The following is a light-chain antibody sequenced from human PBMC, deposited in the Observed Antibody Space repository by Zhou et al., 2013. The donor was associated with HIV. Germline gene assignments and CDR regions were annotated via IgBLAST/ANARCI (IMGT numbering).Light chain of an antibody. CDR1: QSLVHSDGSTY. CDR2: KVS. CDR3: MQGTHWPPVA. V-gene: IGKV2-30*02. Sequence: DVVMTQSPLSLPVTLGQAASISCRSSQSLVHSDGSTYLNWFQQRPGQSPRRLIYKVSNRDSGVPDRFSGSGSGTDFTLKISRVEAEDVGVYYCMQGTHWPPVAFGQGTRLEIK. J-gene: IGKJ5*01.